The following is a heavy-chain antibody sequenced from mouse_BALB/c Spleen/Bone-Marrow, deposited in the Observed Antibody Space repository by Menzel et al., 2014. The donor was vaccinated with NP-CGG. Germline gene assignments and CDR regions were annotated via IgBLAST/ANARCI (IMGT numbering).Heavy chain of an antibody. CDR3: ARQRGYAYAMDY. J-gene: IGHJ4*01. D-gene: IGHD2-2*01. Sequence: EVMLVESGGGLVKPGGSLKLSCAASGFAFSGYDMSWVRQTPEKRLEWVAYISSGGSNTYYPDTVKGRFTISRDNAKNTLYLQMNSLKSEDTAMCYCARQRGYAYAMDYWGQGTSVTVSS. CDR1: GFAFSGYD. V-gene: IGHV5-12-1*01. CDR2: ISSGGSNT.